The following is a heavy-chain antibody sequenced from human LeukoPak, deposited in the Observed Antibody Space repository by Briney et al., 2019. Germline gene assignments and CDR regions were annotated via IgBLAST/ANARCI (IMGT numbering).Heavy chain of an antibody. D-gene: IGHD2-2*01. CDR3: AREYCSSTSCYNWFDP. V-gene: IGHV4-30-4*01. J-gene: IGHJ5*02. CDR1: GGSISSGDYY. CDR2: IYYSGST. Sequence: SQTLSLTCTVSGGSISSGDYYWSWIRQPPGKGLEWIGYIYYSGSTYYNPSLKSPVTISVDTSKNQLSLKLSSVTAADTAVYYCAREYCSSTSCYNWFDPWGQGTLVTVSS.